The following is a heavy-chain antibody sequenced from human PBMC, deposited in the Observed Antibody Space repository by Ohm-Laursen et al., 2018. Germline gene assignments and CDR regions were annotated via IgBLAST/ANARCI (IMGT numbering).Heavy chain of an antibody. Sequence: SETLSLTCSVYGGSFSGYYWSWIRQPPGKGLEWIGEINHSGSTYYNPSLKSRVTISVDTSKNQFSLKLSSVTAADTAVYYCARLLAMDPYFDYWGQGTLVTVSS. V-gene: IGHV4-34*01. CDR3: ARLLAMDPYFDY. D-gene: IGHD5-18*01. CDR1: GGSFSGYY. J-gene: IGHJ4*02. CDR2: INHSGST.